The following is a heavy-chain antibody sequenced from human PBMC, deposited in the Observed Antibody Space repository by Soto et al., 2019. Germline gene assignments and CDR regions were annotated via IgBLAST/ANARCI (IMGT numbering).Heavy chain of an antibody. J-gene: IGHJ4*02. CDR1: GFTFSSYG. CDR3: ARDRAVAGTGLVY. CDR2: IWYDGSNN. V-gene: IGHV3-33*01. D-gene: IGHD6-19*01. Sequence: GVSLRLSCASSGFTFSSYGMHWVRQAPGKGLEWVAVIWYDGSNNYYADSVKGRFTISRDNSKNTLYLQTNSLRAEDTAVYYCARDRAVAGTGLVYWGQGT.